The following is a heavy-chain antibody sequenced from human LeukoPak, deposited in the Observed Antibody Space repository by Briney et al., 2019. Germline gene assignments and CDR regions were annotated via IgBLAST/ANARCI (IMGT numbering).Heavy chain of an antibody. CDR3: ARGLMWEGTLYYMDV. D-gene: IGHD1-26*01. CDR1: GGSISSYY. CDR2: IYYSGST. V-gene: IGHV4-59*12. J-gene: IGHJ6*03. Sequence: PSETLSLTCTVSGGSISSYYWSWIRQPPGKGLEWIGYIYYSGSTNYNPSLKSRVTMSVDTSKNQFSLKLSSVTAADTAVYYCARGLMWEGTLYYMDVWGKGTTVTISS.